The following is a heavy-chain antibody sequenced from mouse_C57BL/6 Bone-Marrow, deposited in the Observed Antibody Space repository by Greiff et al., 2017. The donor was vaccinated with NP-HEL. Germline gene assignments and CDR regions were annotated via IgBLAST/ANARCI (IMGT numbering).Heavy chain of an antibody. Sequence: EVKLVESGGDLVKPGGSLKLSCAASGFTFSSYGMSWVRQTPDKRLEWVATISSGGSYTYYPDSVKGRFTISRDNAKNTLYLQMSSLKSEDTATYYCSRHHPRDYYGSRHWYFDVWGKGTTVTVSS. J-gene: IGHJ1*03. V-gene: IGHV5-6*01. CDR3: SRHHPRDYYGSRHWYFDV. CDR2: ISSGGSYT. D-gene: IGHD1-1*01. CDR1: GFTFSSYG.